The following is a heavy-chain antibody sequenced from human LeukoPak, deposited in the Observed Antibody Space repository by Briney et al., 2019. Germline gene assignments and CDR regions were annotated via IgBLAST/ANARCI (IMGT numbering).Heavy chain of an antibody. D-gene: IGHD3-3*01. J-gene: IGHJ4*02. Sequence: SETLSLTCAVYGGSFSGYYWSWIRQPPGKGLEWIGEINHSGSTNYNPSLKSRVTISADTSKNQFSLKLSSVAAADTAVYYCAREVAAGTADFWSGYYTGRGFDYWGQGTLVTVSS. V-gene: IGHV4-34*01. CDR2: INHSGST. CDR3: AREVAAGTADFWSGYYTGRGFDY. CDR1: GGSFSGYY.